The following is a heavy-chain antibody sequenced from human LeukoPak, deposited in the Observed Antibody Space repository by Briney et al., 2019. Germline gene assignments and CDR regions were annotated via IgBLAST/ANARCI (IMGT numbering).Heavy chain of an antibody. CDR2: IDPDGSST. V-gene: IGHV3-74*03. CDR3: ARIVQGAFAI. CDR1: GFTFSTHW. J-gene: IGHJ3*02. D-gene: IGHD2-15*01. Sequence: GGSLRLSCAASGFTFSTHWMVWVRRAPGKGLLWVSRIDPDGSSTTYADSVTGRFTNSRDNARNTLFLQTNSLRAEDTAVYYCARIVQGAFAIWGLGTMVTVSS.